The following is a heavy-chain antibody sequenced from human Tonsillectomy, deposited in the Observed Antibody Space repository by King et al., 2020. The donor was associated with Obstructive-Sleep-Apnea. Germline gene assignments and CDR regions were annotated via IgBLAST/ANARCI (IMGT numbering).Heavy chain of an antibody. CDR1: GGSISSSSYY. Sequence: QLQESGPGLVKPSETLSLTCTVSGGSISSSSYYWGWIRQPPGKGLEWIGSIYYSGSTYYNPSLKSRVTISVDTSKNQVSLKLSSVTAADTAVYYCARDLRVCSGGSCNYYYYYGMDVWGQGTTVTVSS. CDR2: IYYSGST. V-gene: IGHV4-39*07. D-gene: IGHD2-15*01. CDR3: ARDLRVCSGGSCNYYYYYGMDV. J-gene: IGHJ6*02.